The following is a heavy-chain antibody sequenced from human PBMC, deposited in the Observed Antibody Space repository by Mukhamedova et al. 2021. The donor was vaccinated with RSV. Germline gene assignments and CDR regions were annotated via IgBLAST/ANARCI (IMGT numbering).Heavy chain of an antibody. CDR2: IYHSGST. D-gene: IGHD2-21*02. CDR3: ARRGGGDPDY. Sequence: GEIYHSGSTNYNPSLKSRVTISVDKSKNQFSLNLSSVTAADTAVYYCARRGGGDPDYWGQGTLVT. J-gene: IGHJ4*02. V-gene: IGHV4-4*02.